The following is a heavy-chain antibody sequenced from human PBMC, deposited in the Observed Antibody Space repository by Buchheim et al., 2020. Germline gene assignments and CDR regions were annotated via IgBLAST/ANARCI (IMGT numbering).Heavy chain of an antibody. Sequence: QVQLRESGPGLVKSSETLSLTCDVSGQSVSSGYYWGWIRQPPGKGLEWIATIYYTGTTYFNPSLKSRVTISPDTSKNQFSLRLTSVTAADTAIYYCATDSHSPERYDYWGQGTL. V-gene: IGHV4-38-2*01. CDR3: ATDSHSPERYDY. D-gene: IGHD3-22*01. J-gene: IGHJ4*02. CDR2: IYYTGTT. CDR1: GQSVSSGYY.